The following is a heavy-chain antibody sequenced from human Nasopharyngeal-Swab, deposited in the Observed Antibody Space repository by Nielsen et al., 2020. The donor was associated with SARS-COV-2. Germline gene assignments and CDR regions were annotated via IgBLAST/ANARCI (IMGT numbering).Heavy chain of an antibody. CDR2: IDTDGTIT. J-gene: IGHJ4*02. Sequence: PGKGLLWVSRIDTDGTITDYADSVKGRFTISRDNAKNTLYLQMNSLRAEDTAVYYCARDVGGRDNYWGQGARVTVSS. D-gene: IGHD2-15*01. CDR3: ARDVGGRDNY. V-gene: IGHV3-74*01.